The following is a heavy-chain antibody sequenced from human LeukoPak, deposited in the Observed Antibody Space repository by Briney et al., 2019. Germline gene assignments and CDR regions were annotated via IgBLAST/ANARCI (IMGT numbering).Heavy chain of an antibody. CDR2: ISAYHGNT. J-gene: IGHJ4*02. V-gene: IGHV1-18*01. D-gene: IGHD2-15*01. Sequence: ASVKVSCKASGYTFTSYGISWVRQAPGQGLEWMGWISAYHGNTNYAQKLQGRVTMTTDTSTSTAYMELRSLRSDDTAVYYCASSYCSGGSCTGDFDYWGQGTLVTVSS. CDR1: GYTFTSYG. CDR3: ASSYCSGGSCTGDFDY.